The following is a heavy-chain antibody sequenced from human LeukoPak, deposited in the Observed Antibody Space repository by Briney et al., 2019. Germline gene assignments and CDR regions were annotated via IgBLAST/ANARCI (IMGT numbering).Heavy chain of an antibody. CDR1: GFTFSSYA. CDR2: ISGSGGST. J-gene: IGHJ4*02. CDR3: AKDRSGTDWNDAFDY. D-gene: IGHD1-1*01. V-gene: IGHV3-23*01. Sequence: GGSLRLSCAASGFTFSSYAMSWVRQAPGKGLEWVSAISGSGGSTYYADSVKGRSTISRDNSKNTLYLQMNSLRAEDTAVYYCAKDRSGTDWNDAFDYWGQGTLVTVSS.